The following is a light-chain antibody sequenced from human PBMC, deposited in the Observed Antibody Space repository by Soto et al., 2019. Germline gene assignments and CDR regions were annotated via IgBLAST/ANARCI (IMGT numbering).Light chain of an antibody. Sequence: QSVLTQPASVSGSPGQSITISCTGTSSDVGGYNYVSWYQQHPGKAPKLMIYDVNNRLSGVSSRFSGSKSGNTASLTISGLQAEDEADSYCSSYTRSATYVFATGTKVTVL. CDR1: SSDVGGYNY. V-gene: IGLV2-14*03. CDR3: SSYTRSATYV. J-gene: IGLJ1*01. CDR2: DVN.